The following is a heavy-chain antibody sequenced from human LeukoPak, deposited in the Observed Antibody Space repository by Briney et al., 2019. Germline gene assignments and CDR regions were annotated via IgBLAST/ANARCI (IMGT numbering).Heavy chain of an antibody. V-gene: IGHV1-18*01. CDR1: GYTFTRYG. CDR2: ISGYNGNT. CDR3: ARDLPGRRAVLYGDPVDY. D-gene: IGHD3-10*02. Sequence: GASVKVSRMASGYTFTRYGMTWVRQAPGQGLEWMGWISGYNGNTNYAQKFQGRVTMTKDTSTNTAYMELRSLRSDDTAVYYCARDLPGRRAVLYGDPVDYWGQGTLVTVSS. J-gene: IGHJ4*02.